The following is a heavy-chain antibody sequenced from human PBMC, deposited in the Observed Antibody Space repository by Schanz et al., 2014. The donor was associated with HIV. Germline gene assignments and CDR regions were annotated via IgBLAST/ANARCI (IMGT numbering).Heavy chain of an antibody. V-gene: IGHV3-9*01. CDR2: ISWNSGSK. CDR3: AKDAARIYYDILTGPFDS. D-gene: IGHD3-9*01. J-gene: IGHJ4*02. CDR1: GFTFSDYS. Sequence: VQLVESGGGVVQPGRSLRLSCAASGFTFSDYSMNWVRQLPGKGLEWVSGISWNSGSKGYAESVKGRFTISRDNAKNSLYLQMNSLRGEDTALYYCAKDAARIYYDILTGPFDSWGQGTLVTVSS.